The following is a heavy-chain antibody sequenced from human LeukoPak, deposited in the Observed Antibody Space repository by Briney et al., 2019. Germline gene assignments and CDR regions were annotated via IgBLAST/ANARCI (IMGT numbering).Heavy chain of an antibody. CDR3: ARDDRGMWSFDY. J-gene: IGHJ4*02. V-gene: IGHV1-2*02. Sequence: ASVKVSCKASGYTFTAYYMHWVRQAPGQGLEWMGWINPNSGGTNFAQKFQGRVTLTRDTSISTAYMELSRLRSDDTAVYYCARDDRGMWSFDYWGQGTLVTVSS. CDR2: INPNSGGT. D-gene: IGHD2-21*01. CDR1: GYTFTAYY.